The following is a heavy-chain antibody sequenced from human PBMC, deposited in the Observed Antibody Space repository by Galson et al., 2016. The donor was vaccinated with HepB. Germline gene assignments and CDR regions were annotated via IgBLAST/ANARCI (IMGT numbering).Heavy chain of an antibody. Sequence: SLRLSCAASGFTFSTYAMSWVRQAPGKGLEWVSAISSSGGSTYYADSVRGLFTISRDNSKNTLYLQMNTLRAEDTAVYYWAKGGPGYSNSRRGPFHYYGMDVWGHGTTVTVSS. J-gene: IGHJ6*02. CDR1: GFTFSTYA. CDR2: ISSSGGST. D-gene: IGHD6-6*01. CDR3: AKGGPGYSNSRRGPFHYYGMDV. V-gene: IGHV3-23*01.